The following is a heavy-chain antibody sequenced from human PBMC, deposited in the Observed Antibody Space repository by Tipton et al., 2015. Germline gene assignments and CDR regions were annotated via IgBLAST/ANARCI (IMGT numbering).Heavy chain of an antibody. CDR1: GGSVSSANYY. V-gene: IGHV4-61*01. Sequence: TLSLTCSVSGGSVSSANYYWSWIRQPPGKGLEWIGYISYSGSTHYNPSVKSRVTTSLDTSKNQFSLTLNSVTAADTAVYYCARDLEHGMDVWGHGTTVTVSS. CDR2: ISYSGST. J-gene: IGHJ6*02. CDR3: ARDLEHGMDV. D-gene: IGHD5-24*01.